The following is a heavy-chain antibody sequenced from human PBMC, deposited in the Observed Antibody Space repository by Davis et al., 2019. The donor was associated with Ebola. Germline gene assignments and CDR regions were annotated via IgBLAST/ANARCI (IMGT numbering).Heavy chain of an antibody. J-gene: IGHJ1*01. CDR3: ATGVQGVIIIELGYFQH. D-gene: IGHD3-10*01. CDR1: GFTFSGSA. V-gene: IGHV3-73*01. Sequence: GESLKISCAASGFTFSGSAMHWVRQASGKGLEWVGRIRSKANSYATAYAASVKGRFTISRDDSKNTAYLQMNSLKTEDTAVYYCATGVQGVIIIELGYFQHWGQGTLVTVSS. CDR2: IRSKANSYAT.